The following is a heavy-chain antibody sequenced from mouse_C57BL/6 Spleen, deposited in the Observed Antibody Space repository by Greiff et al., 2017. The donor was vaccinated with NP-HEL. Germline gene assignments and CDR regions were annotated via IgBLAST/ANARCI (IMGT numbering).Heavy chain of an antibody. CDR3: AFYSNYSAWFAY. D-gene: IGHD2-5*01. Sequence: QVQLQQPGAELVKPGASVKLSCKASGYTFTSYWMQWVKQRPGQGLEWIGEIDPSDSYTNYNQKFKGKATLTVDTSSSTAYMQLSSLTSEDSAVYYCAFYSNYSAWFAYWGQGTLVTVSA. V-gene: IGHV1-50*01. CDR1: GYTFTSYW. CDR2: IDPSDSYT. J-gene: IGHJ3*01.